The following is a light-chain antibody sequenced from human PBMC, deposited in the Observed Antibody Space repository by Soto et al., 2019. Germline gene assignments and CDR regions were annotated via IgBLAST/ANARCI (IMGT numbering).Light chain of an antibody. Sequence: DIQMTQSPSTLSASVGDRVTITCRASQSISNWLAWYQQKPGKAPRFLIYQASTLESGVSSRFSGSGSGTELTLTISNLQPDDFATYYCQQYKSYSTFGQGTKVDIK. CDR2: QAS. J-gene: IGKJ2*01. V-gene: IGKV1-5*03. CDR3: QQYKSYST. CDR1: QSISNW.